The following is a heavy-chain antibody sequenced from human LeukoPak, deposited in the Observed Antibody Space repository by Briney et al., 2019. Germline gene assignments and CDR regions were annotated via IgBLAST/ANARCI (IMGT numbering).Heavy chain of an antibody. CDR2: IRFDGNSK. CDR3: ARDRRPDV. V-gene: IGHV3-30*02. CDR1: GFTFSSYG. Sequence: GGSLRLSCAASGFTFSSYGMHWVRQAPGKGLEWVAYIRFDGNSKYYADSVKGRFTISRDNSKNTLYLQMNSLRAEDTAVYYYARDRRPDVWGQGTLVTVSS. J-gene: IGHJ4*02. D-gene: IGHD1-14*01.